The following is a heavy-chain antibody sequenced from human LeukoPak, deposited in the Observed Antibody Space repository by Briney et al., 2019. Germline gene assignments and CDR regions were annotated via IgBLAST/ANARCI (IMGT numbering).Heavy chain of an antibody. CDR2: IYPGDSDT. D-gene: IGHD2-2*01. CDR3: ARGRYCTSTSCSHFDY. V-gene: IGHV5-51*01. Sequence: GEALQISCKGSGYSFTNYWIAWVRPMPGRGVEWMGIIYPGDSDTRYSPSFQGQVTISGDRSISPAYLQWSSLKASDTAMYYCARGRYCTSTSCSHFDYWGQGTLVTVSS. CDR1: GYSFTNYW. J-gene: IGHJ4*02.